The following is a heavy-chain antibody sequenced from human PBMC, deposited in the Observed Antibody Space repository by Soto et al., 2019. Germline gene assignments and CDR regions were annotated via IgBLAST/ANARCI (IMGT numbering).Heavy chain of an antibody. Sequence: GESLKISCKGSGYSFTSYWISWVRQMPGEGLEWMGRIDPSDSYTNYSPSFQGHVTISADKSISTAYLQWSSLKASDTAMYYCARHESQYSSPYYYGMDVWGQGTTVTVSS. CDR1: GYSFTSYW. CDR3: ARHESQYSSPYYYGMDV. CDR2: IDPSDSYT. J-gene: IGHJ6*02. D-gene: IGHD6-6*01. V-gene: IGHV5-10-1*01.